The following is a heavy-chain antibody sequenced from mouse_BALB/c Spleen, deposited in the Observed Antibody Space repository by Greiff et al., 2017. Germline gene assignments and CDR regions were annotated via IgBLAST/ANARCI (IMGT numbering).Heavy chain of an antibody. CDR1: GFNIKDTY. CDR3: ARGVWYGNYVGY. Sequence: VQLQQSGAELVKPGASVKLSCTASGFNIKDTYMHWVKQRPEQGLEWIGRIDPANGNTKYDPKFQGKATITADTSSNTAYLQLSSLTSEDTAVYYYARGVWYGNYVGYWGQGTTLTVSS. D-gene: IGHD2-10*02. J-gene: IGHJ2*01. V-gene: IGHV14-3*02. CDR2: IDPANGNT.